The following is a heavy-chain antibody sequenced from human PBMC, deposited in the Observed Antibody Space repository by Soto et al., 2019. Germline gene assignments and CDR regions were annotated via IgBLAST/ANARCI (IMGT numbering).Heavy chain of an antibody. D-gene: IGHD3-3*01. J-gene: IGHJ4*02. CDR3: AKDQAIFPTLPDY. CDR1: GFTFSSYA. V-gene: IGHV3-23*01. CDR2: INGVGGST. Sequence: PGGSLRLSCAASGFTFSSYAMSWVRQAPGKGLERVSSINGVGGSTYYADSVKGRFTISRDNSKNTLYLQMNSLRAEDTAVYYCAKDQAIFPTLPDYWGQGTLVTVSS.